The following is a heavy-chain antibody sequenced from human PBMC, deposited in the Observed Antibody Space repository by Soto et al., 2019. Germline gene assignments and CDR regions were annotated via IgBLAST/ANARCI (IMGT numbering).Heavy chain of an antibody. D-gene: IGHD1-26*01. CDR1: GYSFTNYY. Sequence: PGESLKISCKGSGYSFTNYYISWVRQMPGKGLEWMGKIDPSDAHPNYSPSFQGHVTFSVDKSISTAYLQWSSLKASDTAMYYCAKQSPYTGXXXVLFDYWGQGTQVTVSS. V-gene: IGHV5-10-1*01. J-gene: IGHJ4*02. CDR3: AKQSPYTGXXXVLFDY. CDR2: IDPSDAHP.